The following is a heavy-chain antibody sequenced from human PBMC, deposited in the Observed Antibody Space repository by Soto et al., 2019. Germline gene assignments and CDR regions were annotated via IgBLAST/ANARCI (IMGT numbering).Heavy chain of an antibody. D-gene: IGHD6-19*01. J-gene: IGHJ4*02. CDR1: GFAFTGYA. V-gene: IGHV1-3*01. CDR3: ARAVAVPADFDY. CDR2: INAGNGNT. Sequence: GASVQVSCKASGFAFTGYAIHWVRQAPGQRLEWMGWINAGNGNTKYSQKFQGRVTITRDTSASTAYMELSSLRSEDTSVYYCARAVAVPADFDYWGQGTLVSVSS.